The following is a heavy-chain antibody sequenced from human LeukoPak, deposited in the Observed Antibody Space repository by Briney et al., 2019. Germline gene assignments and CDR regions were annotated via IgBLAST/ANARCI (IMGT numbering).Heavy chain of an antibody. Sequence: GESLQISCKGSGYIISNYWIAWGRRLPGKGREWRGIIFPADSDTRYSPSLQGQVTISVDKSINTPYLQWSSLQASDSAMYYCARPPGVGATSFDYWGQGTLVTVSS. J-gene: IGHJ4*02. CDR1: GYIISNYW. CDR3: ARPPGVGATSFDY. CDR2: IFPADSDT. V-gene: IGHV5-51*01. D-gene: IGHD1-26*01.